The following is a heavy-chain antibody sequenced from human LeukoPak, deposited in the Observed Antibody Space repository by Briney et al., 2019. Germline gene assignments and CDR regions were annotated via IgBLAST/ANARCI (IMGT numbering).Heavy chain of an antibody. CDR1: GGSISSSSYY. J-gene: IGHJ4*02. Sequence: KPSETLSLTCTVSGGSISSSSYYWGWIRQPPGKGLEWIGSIYYSGSTYYNPSLKSRVTISVDTSKNQFSLKLSSVTAADTAVYYCARQGYDSSGYYRDYWGQGTLVTVSS. D-gene: IGHD3-22*01. V-gene: IGHV4-39*01. CDR2: IYYSGST. CDR3: ARQGYDSSGYYRDY.